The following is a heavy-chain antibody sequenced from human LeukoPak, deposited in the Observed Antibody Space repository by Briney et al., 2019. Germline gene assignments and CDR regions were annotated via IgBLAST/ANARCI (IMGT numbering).Heavy chain of an antibody. D-gene: IGHD2-15*01. J-gene: IGHJ4*02. V-gene: IGHV3-21*01. CDR3: ARDFGYCSGGSCRLDY. CDR2: ISSSSSYI. Sequence: GGSLRLSCAASGFTFSSYSMNWVRQAPGKGLEWVSSISSSSSYIYYADSVKGRFTISRDNAKNSQYLQMNSLRAEDTAVYYCARDFGYCSGGSCRLDYWGQGTLVTVSS. CDR1: GFTFSSYS.